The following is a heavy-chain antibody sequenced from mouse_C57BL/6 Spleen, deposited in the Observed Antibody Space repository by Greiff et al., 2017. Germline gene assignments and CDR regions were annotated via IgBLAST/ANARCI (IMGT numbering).Heavy chain of an antibody. Sequence: EVHLVESGGGLVQPGGSMKLSCVASGFTFSNYWMNWVRQSPEKGLEWVAQIRLKSDNYATHYAESVQGRFTISRDDSKRSVYLQMNNLRAEDTGIYYCTALIYCEYEGFAYWGQGTLVTVSA. CDR2: IRLKSDNYAT. D-gene: IGHD2-4*01. J-gene: IGHJ3*01. CDR3: TALIYCEYEGFAY. V-gene: IGHV6-3*01. CDR1: GFTFSNYW.